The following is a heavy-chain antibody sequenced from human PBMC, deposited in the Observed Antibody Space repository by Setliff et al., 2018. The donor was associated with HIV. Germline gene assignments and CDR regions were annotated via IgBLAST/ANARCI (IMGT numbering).Heavy chain of an antibody. CDR2: IYYSGST. CDR3: VSGVPLLPPHN. Sequence: SETLSLTCTVSGGSISSSSYYWGWIRQPPGKGLEWIGSIYYSGSTYYNPSLKSRVTISGDTSKNQFSLKMTSVTAADTAVFYCVSGVPLLPPHNWGQGTLVTVSS. J-gene: IGHJ4*02. V-gene: IGHV4-39*07. D-gene: IGHD2-21*02. CDR1: GGSISSSSYY.